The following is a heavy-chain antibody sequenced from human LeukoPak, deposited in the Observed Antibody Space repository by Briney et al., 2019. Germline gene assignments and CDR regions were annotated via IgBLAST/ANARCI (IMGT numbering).Heavy chain of an antibody. V-gene: IGHV3-30*18. D-gene: IGHD3-10*01. J-gene: IGHJ4*02. Sequence: GRSLRLSCAVSGFTFSSYGMHWVRQAPGKGLEWVAVISYDGSNKYYADSVKGRFTISRDNSKNTLYLQMNSLRAEDTAVYYCAKDRGYIWFGERNYFDYWGQGTLVTVSS. CDR1: GFTFSSYG. CDR3: AKDRGYIWFGERNYFDY. CDR2: ISYDGSNK.